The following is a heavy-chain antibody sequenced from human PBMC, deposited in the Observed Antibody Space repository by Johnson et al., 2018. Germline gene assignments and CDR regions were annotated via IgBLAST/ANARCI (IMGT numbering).Heavy chain of an antibody. Sequence: VQLVQYGGDLVQPGGSLRLSCAASGFTFSSYWMGWVRQPPGKGLEWVATIKNDGSEKYYVDSVKGRFTISSDNPKNSLYLQMNSLRAEDTAVDYCARPIRRDGGDNCGQGTTVTGSS. V-gene: IGHV3-7*01. D-gene: IGHD3-16*01. CDR3: ARPIRRDGGDN. CDR1: GFTFSSYW. CDR2: IKNDGSEK. J-gene: IGHJ6*01.